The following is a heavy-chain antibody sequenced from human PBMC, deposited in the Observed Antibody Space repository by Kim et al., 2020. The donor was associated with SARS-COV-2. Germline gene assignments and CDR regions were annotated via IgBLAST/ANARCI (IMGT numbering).Heavy chain of an antibody. CDR2: ST. V-gene: IGHV3-53*01. J-gene: IGHJ4*02. CDR3: ARLEVGALDY. Sequence: STYYANPLKGRFTISRDNSQNTLYLQMNSLSAEDTAVYYCARLEVGALDYWGQGTLVTVSS. D-gene: IGHD1-26*01.